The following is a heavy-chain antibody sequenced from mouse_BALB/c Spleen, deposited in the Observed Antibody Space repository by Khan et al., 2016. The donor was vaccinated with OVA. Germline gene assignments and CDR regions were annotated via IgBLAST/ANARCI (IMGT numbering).Heavy chain of an antibody. V-gene: IGHV5-6-5*01. CDR2: ISSGGST. CDR1: GFTFSNYA. J-gene: IGHJ3*01. CDR3: SRDYWFAY. Sequence: EVELVESGGGLVQPGGSLKLSCAASGFTFSNYAMSWVRQTPEKRLEWVASISSGGSTYYPDSLKGRFTISRANTRNILSFQMSSLRSEDTAMYYWSRDYWFAYWGQGTLVTGSA.